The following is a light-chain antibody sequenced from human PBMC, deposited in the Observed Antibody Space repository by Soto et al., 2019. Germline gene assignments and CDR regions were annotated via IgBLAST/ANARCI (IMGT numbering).Light chain of an antibody. V-gene: IGKV3-15*01. J-gene: IGKJ5*01. CDR2: GAS. Sequence: TQSPVTRSISTGKTTTLSSXXSKSVTINYLAWYQQKPGQAHRLLVYGASTRATGIQVRFSGSGSETDFTLTISSLRSEDSAVYLCQQYNNWPITFGQGTRLEIK. CDR3: QQYNNWPIT. CDR1: KSVTIN.